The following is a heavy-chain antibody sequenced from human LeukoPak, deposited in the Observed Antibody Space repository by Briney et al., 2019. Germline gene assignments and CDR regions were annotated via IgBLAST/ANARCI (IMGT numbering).Heavy chain of an antibody. CDR3: ARPSPPGDGYNPCDY. CDR2: ISGSGGST. V-gene: IGHV3-23*01. J-gene: IGHJ4*02. CDR1: GFTFSSYA. D-gene: IGHD5-24*01. Sequence: GGSLRLSCAASGFTFSSYAMSWVRQAPGKGLEWVSAISGSGGSTYYADSVKGRFTISRDNSKNTVYLQMNSLRTEDTAVYYCARPSPPGDGYNPCDYWGPGALVIVSS.